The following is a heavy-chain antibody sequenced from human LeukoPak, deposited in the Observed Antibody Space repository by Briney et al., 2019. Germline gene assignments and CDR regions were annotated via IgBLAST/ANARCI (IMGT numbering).Heavy chain of an antibody. J-gene: IGHJ5*02. CDR3: ARYMDYGHYVSSGWFDP. CDR1: GRSIRSYY. Sequence: PSETLSLTCTVSGRSIRSYYWSWIRQPPGKGLEWIGYIYYSGSTNYNPSLKSRITISVDTSKNQFSLKLNSVTAADTAVYYCARYMDYGHYVSSGWFDPWGQGTLVTVSS. D-gene: IGHD4-17*01. CDR2: IYYSGST. V-gene: IGHV4-59*01.